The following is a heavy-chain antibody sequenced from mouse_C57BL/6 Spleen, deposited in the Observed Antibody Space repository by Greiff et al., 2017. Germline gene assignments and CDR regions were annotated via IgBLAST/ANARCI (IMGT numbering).Heavy chain of an antibody. D-gene: IGHD4-1*01. J-gene: IGHJ3*01. CDR3: ARLGTGLFAY. CDR2: IDPSDSYT. Sequence: QVQLQQPGAELVMPGASVKLSCKASGYTFTSYWMHWVKQRPGQGLEWIGEIDPSDSYTTYNQKLKGKSTLTVDKSSSIAYMQLSSLTSEDSAVYYCARLGTGLFAYWGQGTLVTVSA. V-gene: IGHV1-69*01. CDR1: GYTFTSYW.